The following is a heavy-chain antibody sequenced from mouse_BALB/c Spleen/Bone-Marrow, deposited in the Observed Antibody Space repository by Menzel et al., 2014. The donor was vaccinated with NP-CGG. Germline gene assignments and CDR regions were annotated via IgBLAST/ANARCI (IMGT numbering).Heavy chain of an antibody. CDR1: GFSLTSYG. Sequence: QVQLQQSGPGLVAPSQSLSITCTVSGFSLTSYGVHWVRQPPGKGLEWLGVIWAGGSTNYNSALMSRLSISKDNSKSQVFLKMNSLQTDDTAMYYCVRALDSSGYGFAYWGQGTLVTVSA. CDR2: IWAGGST. J-gene: IGHJ3*01. CDR3: VRALDSSGYGFAY. V-gene: IGHV2-9*02. D-gene: IGHD3-2*01.